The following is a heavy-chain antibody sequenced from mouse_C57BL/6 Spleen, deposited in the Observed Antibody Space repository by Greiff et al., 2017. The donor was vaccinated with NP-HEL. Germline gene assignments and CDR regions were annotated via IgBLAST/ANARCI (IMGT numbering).Heavy chain of an antibody. Sequence: EVMLVESGGDLVKPGGSLKLSCAASGFTFSSYGMSWVRQTPDKRLEWVATISSGGSYTYYPDSVKGRFTISRDNAKNTLYLQMSSLKSEDTAMYYCARHEESWASWFAYWGQGTLVTVSA. D-gene: IGHD4-1*01. CDR2: ISSGGSYT. CDR1: GFTFSSYG. CDR3: ARHEESWASWFAY. J-gene: IGHJ3*01. V-gene: IGHV5-6*02.